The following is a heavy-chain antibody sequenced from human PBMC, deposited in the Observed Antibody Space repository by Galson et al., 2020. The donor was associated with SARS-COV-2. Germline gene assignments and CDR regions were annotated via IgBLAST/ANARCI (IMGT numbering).Heavy chain of an antibody. J-gene: IGHJ6*02. Sequence: TYYRDSVKGRFTVSRDNPKNTFHLQMNSLTVEDTAVYYCARLGSPGKIYYGLDVWGQGTTVTVSS. CDR2: T. V-gene: IGHV3-23*01. D-gene: IGHD3-16*01. CDR3: ARLGSPGKIYYGLDV.